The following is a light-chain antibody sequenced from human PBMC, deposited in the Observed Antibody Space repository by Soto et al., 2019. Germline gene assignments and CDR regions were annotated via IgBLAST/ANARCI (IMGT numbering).Light chain of an antibody. CDR1: QDIRTS. Sequence: DIQMPQSPSSLSASVGARVSITCQASQDIRTSLSWFQQKPGRAPKLLIYGASYLETGVPSRFRGSGSGTDFTFTISSLQAEDIATYYCQHYHDLPPFTFGPGTRVDVK. CDR2: GAS. CDR3: QHYHDLPPFT. V-gene: IGKV1-33*01. J-gene: IGKJ3*01.